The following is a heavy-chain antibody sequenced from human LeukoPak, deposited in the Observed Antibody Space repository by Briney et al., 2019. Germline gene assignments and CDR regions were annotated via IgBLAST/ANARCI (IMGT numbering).Heavy chain of an antibody. Sequence: GGSLRLSCAASGFTFSSYAMSWVRQAPGKGLEWVSAISGSGGSTYYADSVKGRFTISRDNSKNTLYLQMNSLRAEDTAVYYCANYYGSGSYWTPYDAFDIWGQGTMVTVSS. V-gene: IGHV3-23*01. D-gene: IGHD3-10*01. J-gene: IGHJ3*02. CDR3: ANYYGSGSYWTPYDAFDI. CDR1: GFTFSSYA. CDR2: ISGSGGST.